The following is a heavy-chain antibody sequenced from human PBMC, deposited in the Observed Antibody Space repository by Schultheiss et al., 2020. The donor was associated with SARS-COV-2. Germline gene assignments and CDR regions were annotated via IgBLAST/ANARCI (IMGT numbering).Heavy chain of an antibody. Sequence: SETLSLTCTVSGGSISSYYWSWIRQPPGKGLDWIGYINYSGSTNYNPSLKSRVTISVDMSKNQFSLKLSSVTAADTAVYYCARARGTFDIWGQGTMVTVSS. J-gene: IGHJ3*02. CDR2: INYSGST. CDR3: ARARGTFDI. V-gene: IGHV4-59*08. D-gene: IGHD3-16*01. CDR1: GGSISSYY.